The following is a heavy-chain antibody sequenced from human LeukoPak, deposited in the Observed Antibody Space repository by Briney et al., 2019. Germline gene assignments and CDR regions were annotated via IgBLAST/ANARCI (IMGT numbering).Heavy chain of an antibody. CDR2: IYSGGST. D-gene: IGHD1-7*01. Sequence: GGSLRLSCAASGFTVSSNYMSWVRQAPGRGLEWVSVIYSGGSTYYADSVKGRFTISRDNSKNTVYLQMNSLRAEDTAVYYCAKDREGTTFDNWGQGTLVTVS. V-gene: IGHV3-53*05. CDR1: GFTVSSNY. CDR3: AKDREGTTFDN. J-gene: IGHJ4*02.